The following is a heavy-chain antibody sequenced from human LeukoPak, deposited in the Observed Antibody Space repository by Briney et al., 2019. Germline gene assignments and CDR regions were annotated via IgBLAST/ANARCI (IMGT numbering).Heavy chain of an antibody. CDR3: ARRVRPRNAFDI. CDR2: INYSGST. D-gene: IGHD2-2*01. V-gene: IGHV4-39*01. J-gene: IGHJ3*02. Sequence: SETLSLTCTVSGGSISSSSYYRGWIRQPPGKGLEWIGSINYSGSTRYNLSLKSRVAISVDTSRNQFSLKLNSVTAADTAVYYCARRVRPRNAFDIWGQGTMVTVSS. CDR1: GGSISSSSYY.